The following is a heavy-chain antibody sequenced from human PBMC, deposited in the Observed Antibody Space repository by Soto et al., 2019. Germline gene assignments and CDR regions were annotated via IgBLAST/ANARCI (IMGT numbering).Heavy chain of an antibody. CDR1: GYTFTGYY. CDR2: INPNSGGT. V-gene: IGHV1-2*02. D-gene: IGHD1-26*01. J-gene: IGHJ3*02. CDR3: ANRADKGAFDI. Sequence: GASVKVSCKASGYTFTGYYMHWVRQAPGQGLEWMGWINPNSGGTNYAQKFQGRVTMTEDTSTDTAYMVLSSLRSEDTAVYYCANRADKGAFDIWGQGTMVTVSS.